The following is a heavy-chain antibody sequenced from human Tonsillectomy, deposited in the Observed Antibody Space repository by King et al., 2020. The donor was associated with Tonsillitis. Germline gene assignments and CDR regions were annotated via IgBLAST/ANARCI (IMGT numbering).Heavy chain of an antibody. V-gene: IGHV3-23*04. Sequence: VQLVESGGGLVQPGGSLRLFCAASGFTFSSYAMSWGRQAPGKGVEWGSAISVSGGSTYYADSVKGRFTISRDNSKNTLYLQMNSLRAEDTAVYYCAKLGSFDYWGQGTLVTVSS. CDR2: ISVSGGST. D-gene: IGHD3-10*01. CDR1: GFTFSSYA. J-gene: IGHJ4*02. CDR3: AKLGSFDY.